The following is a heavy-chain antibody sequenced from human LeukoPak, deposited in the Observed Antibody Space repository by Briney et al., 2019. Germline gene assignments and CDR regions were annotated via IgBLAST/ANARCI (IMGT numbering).Heavy chain of an antibody. J-gene: IGHJ6*02. V-gene: IGHV1-2*02. CDR2: INPNSGGT. CDR3: ARDGGGSLHGMDV. D-gene: IGHD2-15*01. CDR1: GYTFTGYY. Sequence: ASVKVSCKASGYTFTGYYIHWVRQAPGQGLEWMGWINPNSGGTTYAQKFQGRVTMTRDTSISTAYMELSRLRSDDTAVYYCARDGGGSLHGMDVWGQGTTVTVSS.